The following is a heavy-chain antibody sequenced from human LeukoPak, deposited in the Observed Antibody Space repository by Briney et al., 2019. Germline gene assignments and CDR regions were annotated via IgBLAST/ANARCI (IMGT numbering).Heavy chain of an antibody. CDR3: ARERGYSYWSYFDY. V-gene: IGHV4-34*01. J-gene: IGHJ4*02. CDR2: INHSGST. Sequence: PSETLSLTCAVYGGSFSGYYWSWIRQPPGKGLEWIGEINHSGSTNYNPSLKNRVTISVDTSKNQFSLKLSSVTAADTAVYYCARERGYSYWSYFDYWGQGTLVTVSS. CDR1: GGSFSGYY. D-gene: IGHD5-18*01.